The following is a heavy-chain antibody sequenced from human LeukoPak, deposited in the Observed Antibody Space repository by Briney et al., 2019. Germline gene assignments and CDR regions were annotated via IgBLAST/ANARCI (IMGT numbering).Heavy chain of an antibody. D-gene: IGHD6-19*01. V-gene: IGHV3-30-3*01. CDR3: ARAEAVAGRRGFDY. CDR1: GFTFSSYA. Sequence: TGGSLRLSCAASGFTFSSYAMHWVRQAPGKGLEWVAVISYDGSNKYYADSVKGRFTISRDNSKNTLYLQMNSLRAEDTAVYYCARAEAVAGRRGFDYWGQGTLVTVSP. J-gene: IGHJ4*02. CDR2: ISYDGSNK.